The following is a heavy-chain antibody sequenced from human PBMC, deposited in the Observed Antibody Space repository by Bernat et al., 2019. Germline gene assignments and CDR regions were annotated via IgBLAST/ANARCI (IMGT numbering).Heavy chain of an antibody. CDR2: IIPILGIA. CDR3: AIRYCSGGSCFTGGYYYGMDV. Sequence: QVQLVQSGAEVKKPGSSVKVSCKASGGTFSSYTISWVRQAPGQGLEWMGRIIPILGIANYAQKFQGRVTITADKSTSTAYMELSSLRSEDTAVYYCAIRYCSGGSCFTGGYYYGMDVWGQGTTVTVSS. CDR1: GGTFSSYT. D-gene: IGHD2-15*01. J-gene: IGHJ6*02. V-gene: IGHV1-69*02.